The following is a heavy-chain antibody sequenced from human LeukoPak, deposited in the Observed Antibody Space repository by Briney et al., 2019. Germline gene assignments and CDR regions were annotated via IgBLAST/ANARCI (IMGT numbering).Heavy chain of an antibody. CDR1: GFMFSSYG. V-gene: IGHV3-33*03. CDR3: AAASGYSFFEH. D-gene: IGHD6-13*01. CDR2: IWYDGTKE. Sequence: GGSLRLSCAASGFMFSSYGMHWVRQPPGKGLEWVSIIWYDGTKEHSANSVKGRFSISRDDSKNTVYLQMDSLRVEDTAVYYCAAASGYSFFEHLGQGTLVIVSS. J-gene: IGHJ1*01.